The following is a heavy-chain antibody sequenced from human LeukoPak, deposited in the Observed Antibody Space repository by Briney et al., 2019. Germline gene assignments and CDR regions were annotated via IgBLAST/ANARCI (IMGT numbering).Heavy chain of an antibody. J-gene: IGHJ4*02. V-gene: IGHV3-9*01. D-gene: IGHD3-22*01. CDR3: AKGGYDSSGYYYPFDY. CDR1: GFTFDDYA. Sequence: GGSLRLSCAASGFTFDDYAMHWVRQAPGKGLEWVSGISWNSGSIGYADSVKGRFTISRDNAKNSLYLQMNSLRAEDTALYYCAKGGYDSSGYYYPFDYWGQGTLVTVSS. CDR2: ISWNSGSI.